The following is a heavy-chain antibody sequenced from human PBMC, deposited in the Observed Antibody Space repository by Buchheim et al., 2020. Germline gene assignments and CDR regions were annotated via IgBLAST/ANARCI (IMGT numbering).Heavy chain of an antibody. CDR1: GFTFSRHW. Sequence: EEQLVESGGGLVQPGGSLRLSCAASGFTFSRHWIHWVRQAPGKGLVWVSIISTDGRVTRYADSVKGRFTIPSENAKNTLYLQLNRLRADDTAVYYCARDVGRIPDVWGQGT. CDR2: ISTDGRVT. V-gene: IGHV3-74*01. D-gene: IGHD1-26*01. CDR3: ARDVGRIPDV. J-gene: IGHJ6*02.